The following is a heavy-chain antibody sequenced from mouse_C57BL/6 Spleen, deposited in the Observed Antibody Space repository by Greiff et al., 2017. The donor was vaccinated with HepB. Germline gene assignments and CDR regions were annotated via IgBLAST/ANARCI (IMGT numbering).Heavy chain of an antibody. D-gene: IGHD2-1*01. CDR1: GFTFSDYG. CDR3: ARRGKRAWFAY. V-gene: IGHV5-17*01. CDR2: ISSGSSTI. J-gene: IGHJ3*01. Sequence: EVKLVESGGGLVKPGGSLKLSCAASGFTFSDYGMHWVRQAPEKGLEWVAYISSGSSTIYYADTVKGRFTISRDNAKNTLFLQMTSLRSEDTAMYDCARRGKRAWFAYWGQGTLVTVSA.